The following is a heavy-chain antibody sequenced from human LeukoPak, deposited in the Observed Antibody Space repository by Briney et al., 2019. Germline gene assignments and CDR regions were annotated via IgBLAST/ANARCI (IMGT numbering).Heavy chain of an antibody. D-gene: IGHD1-26*01. CDR1: GFTFSSYA. Sequence: PGGSLRLSCAASGFTFSSYAMSWVRQAPGKGLEWVSAISGSGGSTYYADSVKGRFTISRDNSKNTLYLQMNSLRGDDTAEYYCAKDVGKWESLHFFDYWGQGTLVTVSS. V-gene: IGHV3-23*01. J-gene: IGHJ4*02. CDR2: ISGSGGST. CDR3: AKDVGKWESLHFFDY.